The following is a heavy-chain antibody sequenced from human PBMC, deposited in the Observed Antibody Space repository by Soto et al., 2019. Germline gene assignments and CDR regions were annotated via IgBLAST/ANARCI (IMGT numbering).Heavy chain of an antibody. CDR1: GVSMRNSY. CDR3: ARGGGVPALGDP. V-gene: IGHV4-4*07. D-gene: IGHD3-16*01. CDR2: ISTSGNT. Sequence: QVQLEESGPGLVKPSETLSLICSVSGVSMRNSYWTWIRQSAGKGLEWIGRISTSGNTNYNPSRNSRLTRSVDTSKNQVSLKLTSVTAADTAVYYCARGGGVPALGDPWGQGTLVTVSA. J-gene: IGHJ5*02.